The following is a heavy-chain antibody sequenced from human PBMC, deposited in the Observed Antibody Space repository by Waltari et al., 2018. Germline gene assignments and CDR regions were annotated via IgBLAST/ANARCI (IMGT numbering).Heavy chain of an antibody. CDR3: ARIGITMVQGAPYYFDY. V-gene: IGHV1-69*08. CDR2: IIPIIGTA. D-gene: IGHD3-10*01. J-gene: IGHJ4*02. CDR1: GGPFSSYA. Sequence: QVQLVQSGAEVKKPGSSVKVSCKASGGPFSSYALSWVRQAPGQGFEWMGRIIPIIGTANYAQKFQGRVTITADKSTSTAYMELSSLRSEDTAVYYCARIGITMVQGAPYYFDYWGQGTLVTVSS.